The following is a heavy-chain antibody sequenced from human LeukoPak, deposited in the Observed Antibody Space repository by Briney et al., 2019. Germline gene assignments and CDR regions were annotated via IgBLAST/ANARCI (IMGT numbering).Heavy chain of an antibody. V-gene: IGHV1-8*01. CDR2: MNPNSGNT. D-gene: IGHD3-16*01. Sequence: GAAVKVSCKPSVYTFTSYDINWVRQATRQGLEWMGWMNPNSGNTGYAQKSQGRGTMTRNTSLSTAYMVLSSVRSDDTALYCCSGGRGHTVVMGVGYCYYYMDVWLKGTTV. CDR1: VYTFTSYD. CDR3: SGGRGHTVVMGVGYCYYYMDV. J-gene: IGHJ6*03.